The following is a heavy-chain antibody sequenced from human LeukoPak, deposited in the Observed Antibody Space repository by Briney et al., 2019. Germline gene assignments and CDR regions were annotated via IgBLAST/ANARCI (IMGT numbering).Heavy chain of an antibody. Sequence: SETLSLTCAVYGGSFSGYYWSWIRQPPGKGLEWIGEINHSGSTNYNPSLKSRVTISVDTSKNQFSLKLSSVTAADTAVYYCGRMVRGRRKELDYWGQGTLVTVSS. V-gene: IGHV4-34*01. J-gene: IGHJ4*02. CDR1: GGSFSGYY. CDR3: GRMVRGRRKELDY. D-gene: IGHD3-10*01. CDR2: INHSGST.